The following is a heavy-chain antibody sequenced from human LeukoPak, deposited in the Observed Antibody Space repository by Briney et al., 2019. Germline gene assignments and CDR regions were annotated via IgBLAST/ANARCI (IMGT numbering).Heavy chain of an antibody. V-gene: IGHV4-39*01. CDR3: ARAYGARPYYYFGY. Sequence: SETLSLTCSVSGGSISSNGYYWGWIRQPPGKGLEWIGAIYYSGSAYYNPSLKSRVTISVDTSKNQFSLKVTSVTAADTAVYYCARAYGARPYYYFGYWGQGTLVTVSS. D-gene: IGHD4-17*01. J-gene: IGHJ4*02. CDR1: GGSISSNGYY. CDR2: IYYSGSA.